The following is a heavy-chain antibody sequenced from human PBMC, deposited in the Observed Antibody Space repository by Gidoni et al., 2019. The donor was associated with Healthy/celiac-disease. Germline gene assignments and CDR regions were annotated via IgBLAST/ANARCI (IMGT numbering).Heavy chain of an antibody. D-gene: IGHD1-1*01. V-gene: IGHV1-69*06. J-gene: IGHJ3*02. CDR3: AQRAPLGADDI. Sequence: QVQLLPSGAAVKKPRSPVKVSCKASGGTFSSYAISWVRQAPGKGLVGMGGLIPIFGTANDAQKFQGRVTSTADKSTSTAYRELSSLRSEDTAGYYCAQRAPLGADDIWGQGTMVTVSS. CDR2: LIPIFGTA. CDR1: GGTFSSYA.